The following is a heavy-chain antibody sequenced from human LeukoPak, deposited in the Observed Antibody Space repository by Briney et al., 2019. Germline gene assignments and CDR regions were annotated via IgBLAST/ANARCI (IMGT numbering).Heavy chain of an antibody. Sequence: GGSLRLSCAASGFTFSDYYMSCIRQAPGGGLEWVLYYRSSVTYTEYAHPVMGRFHIYRDNAKNALYLEMNSLRAEDTAVYYCAREGRSGSYLGRFDPWGQGTLVTVSS. V-gene: IGHV3-11*05. J-gene: IGHJ5*02. CDR3: AREGRSGSYLGRFDP. CDR2: YRSSVTYT. D-gene: IGHD1-26*01. CDR1: GFTFSDYY.